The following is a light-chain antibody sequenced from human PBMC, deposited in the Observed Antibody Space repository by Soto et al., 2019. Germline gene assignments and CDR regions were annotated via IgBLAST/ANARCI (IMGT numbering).Light chain of an antibody. CDR1: SSNIGAGYD. J-gene: IGLJ2*01. Sequence: QSVLTQPPSVSGAPGQRVTISCTGSSSNIGAGYDVHWYQQLPGTAPQLLIYGNSKRPSGVPDRFSGSKSGASASLAITGLQDEADSYYYCYSCDSSLSVVFGGGTKLTVL. V-gene: IGLV1-40*01. CDR2: GNS. CDR3: YSCDSSLSVV.